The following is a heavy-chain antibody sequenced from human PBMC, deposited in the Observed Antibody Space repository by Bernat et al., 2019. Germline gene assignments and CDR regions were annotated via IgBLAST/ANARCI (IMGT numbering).Heavy chain of an antibody. J-gene: IGHJ4*02. D-gene: IGHD6-19*01. CDR3: SSGWYAAVFDY. Sequence: EVQLVESGGGLVQPGGSLRLSCAASGFTFSSYWMSWVRQAPGKGLEWVANIKQDGSEKYYVDSVKGRFTISRDNAKNSLYLQMNSLRAEDTAVYYCSSGWYAAVFDYWGQGTLVTVSS. CDR1: GFTFSSYW. V-gene: IGHV3-7*03. CDR2: IKQDGSEK.